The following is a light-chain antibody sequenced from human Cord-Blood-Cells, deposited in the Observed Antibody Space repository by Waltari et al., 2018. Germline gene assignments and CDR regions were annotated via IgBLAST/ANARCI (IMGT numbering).Light chain of an antibody. CDR3: QQYDNRMYT. CDR2: DAS. J-gene: IGKJ2*01. CDR1: QDISNY. Sequence: DIQMTQSPSSLSASVGDRVTITCQASQDISNYFNWYQQKPGKAPKLLIYDASNLETGVPSRFSGSGSGTDFTFTISSLQPEDIATYYCQQYDNRMYTFGQGTKLEIK. V-gene: IGKV1-33*01.